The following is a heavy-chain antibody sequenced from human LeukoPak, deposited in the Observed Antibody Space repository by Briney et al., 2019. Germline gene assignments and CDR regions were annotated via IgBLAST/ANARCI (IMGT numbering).Heavy chain of an antibody. Sequence: SETLSLTCAVYGGSFSGYYWSWIRQPPGKGLEWIGYIYYSGSTNYNPSLKSRVTISVDTSKNQFSLKLSSVTAADTAVYYCARRVRTGGDYAYYFDYWGQGTLVTVSS. V-gene: IGHV4-59*08. CDR1: GGSFSGYY. D-gene: IGHD4-17*01. J-gene: IGHJ4*02. CDR2: IYYSGST. CDR3: ARRVRTGGDYAYYFDY.